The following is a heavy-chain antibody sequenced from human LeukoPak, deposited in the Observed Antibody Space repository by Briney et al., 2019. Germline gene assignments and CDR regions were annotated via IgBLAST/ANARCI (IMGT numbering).Heavy chain of an antibody. CDR1: GGSIRSSYYY. V-gene: IGHV4-39*01. CDR3: ARVDDV. J-gene: IGHJ6*02. Sequence: SETLSLTCTVSGGSIRSSYYYWGWIRQPPGKGLEWIGSIYDSGSTYYNPSLKSRVTISVDTSKNQFSLKLSSVTAADTAVYYCARVDDVWGQGTTVTVSS. CDR2: IYDSGST.